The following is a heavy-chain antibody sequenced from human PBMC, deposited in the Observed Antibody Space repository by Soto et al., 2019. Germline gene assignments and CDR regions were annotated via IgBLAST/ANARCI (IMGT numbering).Heavy chain of an antibody. J-gene: IGHJ4*02. V-gene: IGHV3-23*01. D-gene: IGHD6-13*01. CDR3: AKLYSSNWSSYCDY. Sequence: GGSLRLSCAASGFTFSSYAMNWVRQAPGKGLEWVSTISGSGGSTYYADSVKGRFTVSRDNSKTTLYLQMNSLRAEDTALYYCAKLYSSNWSSYCDYWGQGTLVTVSS. CDR1: GFTFSSYA. CDR2: ISGSGGST.